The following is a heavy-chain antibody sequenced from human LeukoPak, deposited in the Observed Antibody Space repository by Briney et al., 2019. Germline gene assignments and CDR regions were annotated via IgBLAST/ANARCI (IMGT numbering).Heavy chain of an antibody. CDR1: GGSISSGDYY. CDR2: IYYSGST. V-gene: IGHV4-61*08. D-gene: IGHD6-13*01. Sequence: SETLSLTCTVSGGSISSGDYYWSWIRQPPGKGLEWIGYIYYSGSTNYNPSLKSRVTISVDTSKNQFSLKLSSVTAADTAVYYCARDLRAAAGKSFDYWGQGTLVTVSS. J-gene: IGHJ4*02. CDR3: ARDLRAAAGKSFDY.